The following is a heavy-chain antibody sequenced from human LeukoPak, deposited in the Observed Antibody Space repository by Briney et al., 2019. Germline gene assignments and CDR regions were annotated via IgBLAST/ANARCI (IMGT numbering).Heavy chain of an antibody. J-gene: IGHJ5*02. Sequence: NPSETLSLTCTVSGGSIGSFYWNWIRQPPGKGLEWIGYVYYTGNTNYNPSLKSRVTISVDTSKNQFSLKLSSVTAADTAVYYCARDRLQLQSWGQGTLVTVSS. V-gene: IGHV4-59*01. CDR3: ARDRLQLQS. CDR1: GGSIGSFY. CDR2: VYYTGNT. D-gene: IGHD1-1*01.